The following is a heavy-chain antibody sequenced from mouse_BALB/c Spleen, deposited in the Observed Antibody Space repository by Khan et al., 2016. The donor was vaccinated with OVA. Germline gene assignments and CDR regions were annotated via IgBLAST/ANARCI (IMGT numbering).Heavy chain of an antibody. CDR2: IYPGSDST. J-gene: IGHJ3*01. CDR3: SRAGWDWFAY. V-gene: IGHV1-77*01. Sequence: QMQLEESGPELVKPGASVKMSCKASGYTFTDYVMNWVKQRNGQGLEWIGQIYPGSDSTYYNEKYKGKATLTADRSSSTAYMQLSNLTSEDYAGYFCSRAGWDWFAYWGQGTLVTVSA. D-gene: IGHD1-1*02. CDR1: GYTFTDYV.